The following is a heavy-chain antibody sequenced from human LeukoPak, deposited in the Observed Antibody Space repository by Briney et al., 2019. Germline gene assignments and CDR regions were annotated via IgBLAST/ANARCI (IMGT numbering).Heavy chain of an antibody. Sequence: PGGSLRLSCAASGFTFSSYSMNWVRQAPGKGLEWVSSISSSSSYIYYADSVKGRFTISRDNSKNTLYLQMNSLRAEDTAVYYCAKVGYGSGSYYHPVYYWGQGTLVTVSS. CDR2: ISSSSSYI. J-gene: IGHJ4*02. V-gene: IGHV3-21*04. CDR3: AKVGYGSGSYYHPVYY. CDR1: GFTFSSYS. D-gene: IGHD3-10*01.